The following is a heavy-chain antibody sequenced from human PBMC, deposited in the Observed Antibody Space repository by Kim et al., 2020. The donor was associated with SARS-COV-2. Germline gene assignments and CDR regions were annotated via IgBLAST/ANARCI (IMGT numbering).Heavy chain of an antibody. CDR1: GGSISSYY. CDR2: IYYSGST. D-gene: IGHD2-15*01. Sequence: SETLSLTCTVSGGSISSYYWSWIRQPPGKGLEWIGYIYYSGSTNYNPSLKSRVTISVDTSKNQFSLKLSSVTAADTAVYYCARVPRGYCSGGSCFPPYYFDYWGQGTLVTVSS. J-gene: IGHJ4*02. V-gene: IGHV4-59*13. CDR3: ARVPRGYCSGGSCFPPYYFDY.